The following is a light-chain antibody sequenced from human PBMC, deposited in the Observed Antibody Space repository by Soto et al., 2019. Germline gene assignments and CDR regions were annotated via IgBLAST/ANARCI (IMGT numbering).Light chain of an antibody. J-gene: IGKJ1*01. V-gene: IGKV3-20*01. CDR3: QEYHGWWT. Sequence: EIVLTQSPDTLSLSPGERATLSCRASQSIRSGRLAWYQQKPGQAPRLVIFDASNRASGTPERFSGSGSGTDFTLTIARLESEDFAVYYCQEYHGWWTFGQGTKVDIK. CDR2: DAS. CDR1: QSIRSGR.